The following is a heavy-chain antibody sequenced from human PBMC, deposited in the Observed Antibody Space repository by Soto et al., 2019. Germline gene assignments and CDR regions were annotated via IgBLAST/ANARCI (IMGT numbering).Heavy chain of an antibody. CDR3: ARDKSVGATHYYYYYGMDV. J-gene: IGHJ6*02. CDR2: ISAYNGNT. V-gene: IGHV1-18*01. D-gene: IGHD1-26*01. CDR1: GYTFTSYG. Sequence: ASVKVSCKASGYTFTSYGISWVQQAPGQGLEWMGWISAYNGNTNYAQKLQGRVTMTTDTSTSTAYMELWSLRAEDTAVYYCARDKSVGATHYYYYYGMDVWGQGTTVTVSS.